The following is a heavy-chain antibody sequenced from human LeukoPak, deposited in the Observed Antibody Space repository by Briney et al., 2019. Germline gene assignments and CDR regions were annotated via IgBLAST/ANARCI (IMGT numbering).Heavy chain of an antibody. CDR1: GFTFSSYD. J-gene: IGHJ5*02. V-gene: IGHV3-33*01. CDR3: ASSAAAALAP. D-gene: IGHD6-13*01. Sequence: GRSLRLSCAASGFTFSSYDMHWVRQAPGKGLEWVAVIWYDGSNKYYADSVKGRFTISRDNSKNTLYLQMNSLRAEDTAVYYCASSAAAALAPWGQGTLVTVSS. CDR2: IWYDGSNK.